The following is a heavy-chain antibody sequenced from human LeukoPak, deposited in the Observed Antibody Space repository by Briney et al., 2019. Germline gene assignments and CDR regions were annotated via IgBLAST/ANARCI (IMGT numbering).Heavy chain of an antibody. V-gene: IGHV3-23*01. Sequence: PGGSLRLSCAASGFTFSSYAMSWVRQAPGKGLEWVSAISGSGGSTYYADSVKGRFTIFRDNSKNTLYLQMNSLRAQDTAVYYCANADYYGSGNFRHWGQGTLVTVSS. CDR3: ANADYYGSGNFRH. D-gene: IGHD3-10*01. J-gene: IGHJ1*01. CDR1: GFTFSSYA. CDR2: ISGSGGST.